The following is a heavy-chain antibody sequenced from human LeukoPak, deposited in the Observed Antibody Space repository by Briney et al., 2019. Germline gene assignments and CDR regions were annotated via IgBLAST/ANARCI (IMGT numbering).Heavy chain of an antibody. CDR3: AAELSSGYFDY. CDR1: GYMFTELS. CDR2: FDSEDDEK. V-gene: IGHV1-24*01. D-gene: IGHD3-22*01. J-gene: IGHJ4*02. Sequence: ASVKVSCKVSGYMFTELSMHWVRQAPGKGLEWMGGFDSEDDEKMYAQKFQGRVTMTEDTSTDTAYMELSSLRSEDTAVYYCAAELSSGYFDYWGQGTLVTVSS.